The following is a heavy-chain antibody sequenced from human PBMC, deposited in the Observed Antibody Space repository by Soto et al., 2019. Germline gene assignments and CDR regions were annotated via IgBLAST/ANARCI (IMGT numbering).Heavy chain of an antibody. D-gene: IGHD4-17*01. J-gene: IGHJ6*03. V-gene: IGHV1-3*01. CDR2: INAGNGNT. Sequence: ASVKVSCKASGYTFTSYAMHWVRQAPGQRLEWMGWINAGNGNTKYSQKFQGRVTITRDTSASTACMELSSLRSEDTAVYYCARAPYGDHHYYYYYMDVWGKGTTVTVSS. CDR1: GYTFTSYA. CDR3: ARAPYGDHHYYYYYMDV.